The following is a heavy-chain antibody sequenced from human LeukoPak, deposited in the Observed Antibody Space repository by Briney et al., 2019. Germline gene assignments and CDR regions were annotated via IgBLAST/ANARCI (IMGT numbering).Heavy chain of an antibody. CDR2: IKQDGSEE. D-gene: IGHD2-15*01. V-gene: IGHV3-7*01. J-gene: IGHJ3*02. CDR1: GFTFSLYW. Sequence: GGSLRLSCVVSGFTFSLYWMNWVRQAPGKGLEWVANIKQDGSEEYYVDSVKGRFTISRDNAKNSLYLRMNSLRVEDTAVYYCARGGGIWGQGTMVTVSS. CDR3: ARGGGI.